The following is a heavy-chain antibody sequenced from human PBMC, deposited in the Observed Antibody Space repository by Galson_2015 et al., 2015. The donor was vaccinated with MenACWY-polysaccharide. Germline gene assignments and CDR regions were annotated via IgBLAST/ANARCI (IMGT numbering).Heavy chain of an antibody. CDR2: IIPIFGTA. CDR1: GGTFSSYA. CDR3: ARDHAFRPAGMDV. Sequence: SVKVSCKASGGTFSSYAISWVRQAPGQGLEWMGGIIPIFGTANYAQKFQGRVTITADKSTSTAYMELSSLRSEDTAVYYCARDHAFRPAGMDVWGKGTTVTVSS. D-gene: IGHD6-19*01. J-gene: IGHJ6*03. V-gene: IGHV1-69*06.